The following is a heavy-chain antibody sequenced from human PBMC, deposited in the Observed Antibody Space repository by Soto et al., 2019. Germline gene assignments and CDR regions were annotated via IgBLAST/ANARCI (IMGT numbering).Heavy chain of an antibody. V-gene: IGHV3-30*18. D-gene: IGHD1-26*01. Sequence: QVQLVESGGGVVPPGRSLRLSCAASGFTFSSYGMHWVRQAPGKGLEWVADISYDGSNKYYADSVKGRFTISRDNSKNTLYRQMNSLRAEDTAVYYCAKGQPSAHRLYIGSYRDFDLWGRGNLVTVSS. J-gene: IGHJ2*01. CDR1: GFTFSSYG. CDR2: ISYDGSNK. CDR3: AKGQPSAHRLYIGSYRDFDL.